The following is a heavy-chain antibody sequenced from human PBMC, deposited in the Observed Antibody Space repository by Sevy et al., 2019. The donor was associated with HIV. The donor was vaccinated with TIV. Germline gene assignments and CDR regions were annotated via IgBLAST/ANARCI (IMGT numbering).Heavy chain of an antibody. CDR3: SRGLYYYDMRGHQEPGDY. Sequence: GGSLRLSCAASGITLSTYWMHWVRQAPGKGLVWVSRINSDGSSTSYADSVKGRFTISRDNGKNKLYLQMKSLRAEDTAVYFCSRGLYYYDMRGHQEPGDYWGQGVLVTVSS. D-gene: IGHD3-22*01. CDR1: GITLSTYW. V-gene: IGHV3-74*01. J-gene: IGHJ4*02. CDR2: INSDGSST.